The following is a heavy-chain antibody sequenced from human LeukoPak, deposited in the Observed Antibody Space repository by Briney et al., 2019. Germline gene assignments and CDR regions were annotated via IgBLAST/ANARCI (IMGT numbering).Heavy chain of an antibody. V-gene: IGHV3-48*03. CDR2: ISSSSSTI. CDR3: ARDSPANWAQFDY. D-gene: IGHD7-27*01. CDR1: GFTFSSYE. J-gene: IGHJ4*02. Sequence: GGSLRLSCAASGFTFSSYEMNWVRQAPGKGLEWVSYISSSSSTIYSADSVKGRFTISRDNAKNTLYLEMNSLRAEDTAVYYCARDSPANWAQFDYWGQGTLVTVSS.